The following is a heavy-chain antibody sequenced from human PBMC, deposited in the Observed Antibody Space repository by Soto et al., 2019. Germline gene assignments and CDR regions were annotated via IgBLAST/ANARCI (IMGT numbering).Heavy chain of an antibody. D-gene: IGHD1-26*01. CDR1: GFSFGVYA. Sequence: EVQLLESGGGLIQPGRSPRLSCAASGFSFGVYAMSWVRQAPGKGLEWVATISGGIGSTYYADAVKGRFTISRDISRSTLDLQMNSLRVEDTALYYCAKLRGRGIFEYWGQGTMVTISS. J-gene: IGHJ4*02. CDR2: ISGGIGST. V-gene: IGHV3-23*01. CDR3: AKLRGRGIFEY.